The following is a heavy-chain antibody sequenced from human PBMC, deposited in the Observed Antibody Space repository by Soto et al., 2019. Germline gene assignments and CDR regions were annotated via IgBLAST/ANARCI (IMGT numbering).Heavy chain of an antibody. CDR1: GFGFISYY. V-gene: IGHV1-46*03. D-gene: IGHD6-13*01. CDR3: ARSWWATDKQLAYNWLDP. CDR2: INPSGGST. J-gene: IGHJ5*02. Sequence: QVQLVQSGAEVRKPGASVNVSCKTSGFGFISYYLRWVRQAPGQGLEWMGLINPSGGSTRYAARFQGRVTMTRDTSTSTIYMEFNSLTSEDTAVYFCARSWWATDKQLAYNWLDPWGQGTLVTVSS.